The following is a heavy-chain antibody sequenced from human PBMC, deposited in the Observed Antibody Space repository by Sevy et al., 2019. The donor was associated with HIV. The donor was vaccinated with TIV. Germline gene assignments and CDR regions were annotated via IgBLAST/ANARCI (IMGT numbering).Heavy chain of an antibody. CDR1: GFIFGDYA. CDR2: VRTKTYRATT. CDR3: TADAELFGSGNFLTHY. D-gene: IGHD3-10*01. V-gene: IGHV3-49*03. J-gene: IGHJ4*02. Sequence: GGSLRLSCTTSGFIFGDYAMSWIRQAPGKGLEWLCFVRTKTYRATTEYAASVKGRFTISRDESKSIAYLQMNSLKTEDTAVYYCTADAELFGSGNFLTHYWGQGTLVTVSS.